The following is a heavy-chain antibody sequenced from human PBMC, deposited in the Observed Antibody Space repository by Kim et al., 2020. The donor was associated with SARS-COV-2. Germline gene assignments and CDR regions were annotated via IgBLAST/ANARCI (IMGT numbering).Heavy chain of an antibody. D-gene: IGHD5-18*01. J-gene: IGHJ6*01. CDR1: GFTFSSYA. CDR3: ARDRDTAMADYYYYGMD. CDR2: ISYDGSNK. Sequence: GGSLRLSCAASGFTFSSYAMHWVRQAPGKGLEWVAVISYDGSNKYYADSVKGRFTISRDNSKNTLYLQMNSLRAEDTAVYYCARDRDTAMADYYYYGMD. V-gene: IGHV3-30*04.